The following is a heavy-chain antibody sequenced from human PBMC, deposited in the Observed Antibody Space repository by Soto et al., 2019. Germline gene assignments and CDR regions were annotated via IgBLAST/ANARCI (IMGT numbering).Heavy chain of an antibody. V-gene: IGHV3-23*01. J-gene: IGHJ3*02. CDR2: ISGSGVTT. Sequence: EMQLLESGGDLVQPGGSLRLSCAASGFTFSSYAMTWVRQAPGRGLENISGISGSGVTTYYADSMKGRFTISRDNSKNTLYLQVNSLRAEDTAVYYCAKDRDDIGMVDAFEIWGQGTVVTVSS. D-gene: IGHD2-15*01. CDR1: GFTFSSYA. CDR3: AKDRDDIGMVDAFEI.